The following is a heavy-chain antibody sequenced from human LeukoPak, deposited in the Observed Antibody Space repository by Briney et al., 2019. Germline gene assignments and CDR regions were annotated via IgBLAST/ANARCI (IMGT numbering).Heavy chain of an antibody. CDR1: GGSFSTFY. Sequence: SETLSLTCTVSGGSFSTFYWNCIRQPAGKGLEWIGRIYSSGSTNYNPSLKSRVTMSVDTSKIQFSLTLTSVTAADTAVYYCARGFYFDYWGQGTLVTVSS. J-gene: IGHJ4*02. CDR2: IYSSGST. V-gene: IGHV4-4*07. CDR3: ARGFYFDY.